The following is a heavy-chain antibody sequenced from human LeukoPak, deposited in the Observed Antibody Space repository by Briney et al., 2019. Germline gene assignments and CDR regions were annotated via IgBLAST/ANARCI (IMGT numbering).Heavy chain of an antibody. Sequence: GGSLRLSCAASGFTFSSSAMSWVRRAPGKGLEWVSSISSSSSYIYYADSVKGRFTISRDNAKNSLYLQMNSLRAEDTAVYYCARAVSAYDAFDIWGQGTMVTVSS. CDR1: GFTFSSSA. J-gene: IGHJ3*02. CDR3: ARAVSAYDAFDI. CDR2: ISSSSSYI. V-gene: IGHV3-21*01.